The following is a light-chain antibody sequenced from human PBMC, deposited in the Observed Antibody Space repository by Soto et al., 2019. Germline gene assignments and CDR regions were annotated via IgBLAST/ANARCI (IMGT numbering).Light chain of an antibody. J-gene: IGKJ4*01. V-gene: IGKV1-39*01. Sequence: DIQMTQSPSSLSASVGDRVTITCRASQSISSYLNWYQQKPGKAPKLLIYAASSLQSGVPSRFSGSGSGTDFTLTISSLQPEDFATYYCQHSYSTPALTFGVGTKVEIK. CDR1: QSISSY. CDR3: QHSYSTPALT. CDR2: AAS.